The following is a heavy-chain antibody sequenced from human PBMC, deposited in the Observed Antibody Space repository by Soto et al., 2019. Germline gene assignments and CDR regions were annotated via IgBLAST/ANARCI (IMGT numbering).Heavy chain of an antibody. CDR1: GFTFGSFT. D-gene: IGHD6-19*01. CDR2: VHYSGNT. J-gene: IGHJ4*02. CDR3: AASRKGGWTCDY. V-gene: IGHV4-59*06. Sequence: VHLVEAGGGLVKPGESLTLSCAASGFTFGSFTLNWVRQAPGKGLEWIGYVHYSGNTFYTPSLKSRLTLSVDTSQNQFSLNLNSVTAADSAVYYCAASRKGGWTCDYWGQGTLVTVAS.